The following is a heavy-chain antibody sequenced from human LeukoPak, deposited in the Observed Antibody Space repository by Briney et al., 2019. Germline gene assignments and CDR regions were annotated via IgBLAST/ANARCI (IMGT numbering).Heavy chain of an antibody. Sequence: GGSLRLSCAASGFTFSSYGMHWVRQAPGKGLEWVAFIRYDGSNKYYADSVKGRFTISRDNPKNTLYLQMNSLRAEDTAVYYCAKGDQVLWKPLGNWFDPWGQGTLVTVSS. CDR1: GFTFSSYG. J-gene: IGHJ5*02. V-gene: IGHV3-30*02. CDR3: AKGDQVLWKPLGNWFDP. CDR2: IRYDGSNK. D-gene: IGHD2-21*01.